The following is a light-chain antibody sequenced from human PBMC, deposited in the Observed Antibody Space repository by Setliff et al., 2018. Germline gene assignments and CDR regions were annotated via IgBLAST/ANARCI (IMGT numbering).Light chain of an antibody. J-gene: IGLJ2*01. CDR3: LSYTSKTTHAL. Sequence: QSALTQPAAVSGSPGQSITISCTGTSSDVGGYDYVSWYQQHPGKAPKLMIYEVSKRLSGVSDRFSGSKSGNTASLTISGLQAEDEADYYCLSYTSKTTHALFGGGTQRTVL. CDR1: SSDVGGYDY. CDR2: EVS. V-gene: IGLV2-14*03.